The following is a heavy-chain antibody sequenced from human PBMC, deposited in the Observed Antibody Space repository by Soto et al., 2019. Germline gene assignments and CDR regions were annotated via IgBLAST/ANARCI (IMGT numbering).Heavy chain of an antibody. V-gene: IGHV4-30-2*01. CDR1: GGSISSGGSA. Sequence: PSDTLSPTCAVSGGSISSGGSAGSWIRQPPGKGLEWIGYIYHRGSTYYNPSLKSRVTISVDRSKNQFSLKLSSVTAADTAVYYCAREEYSSSSAWFDPWGQGTLVTVSS. D-gene: IGHD6-6*01. J-gene: IGHJ5*02. CDR2: IYHRGST. CDR3: AREEYSSSSAWFDP.